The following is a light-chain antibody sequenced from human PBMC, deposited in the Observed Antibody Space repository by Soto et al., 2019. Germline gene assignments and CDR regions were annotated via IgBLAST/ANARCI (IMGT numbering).Light chain of an antibody. J-gene: IGKJ2*01. CDR2: WAS. Sequence: DIVMTQSPDSLAVSLGERATINCKSSQSILHSPNNKNYLAWYQQKPGQPPRLLIYWASTRESGVPDRFSDSGSGTDFTLTISSLQAEDVAVYYCQQYCNPPPHTFGQGTKLEIK. V-gene: IGKV4-1*01. CDR1: QSILHSPNNKNY. CDR3: QQYCNPPPHT.